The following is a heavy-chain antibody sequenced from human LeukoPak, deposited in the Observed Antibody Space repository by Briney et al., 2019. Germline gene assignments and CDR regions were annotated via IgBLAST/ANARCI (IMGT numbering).Heavy chain of an antibody. J-gene: IGHJ4*02. V-gene: IGHV4-59*08. Sequence: ASETLSLTCTVSGGSISSYYWSWIRQPPGKGLEWIGYIYYSGSTNYNPSLKSRVTISVDTSKNQFSLKLSSVTAADTAVYYCARQPVMVRGAIDYWGQGTLVTVSS. CDR1: GGSISSYY. D-gene: IGHD3-10*01. CDR3: ARQPVMVRGAIDY. CDR2: IYYSGST.